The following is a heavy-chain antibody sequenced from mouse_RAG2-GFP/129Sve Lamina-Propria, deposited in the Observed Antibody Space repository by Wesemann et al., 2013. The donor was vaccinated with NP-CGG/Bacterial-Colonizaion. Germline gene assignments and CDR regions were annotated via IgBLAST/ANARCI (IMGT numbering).Heavy chain of an antibody. CDR2: IDPEDGET. CDR3: ASGYDEDYAMDY. D-gene: IGHD2-2*01. V-gene: IGHV14-2*01. J-gene: IGHJ4*01. Sequence: VQLQQPGAELVMPGASVKLSCKASGYTFTSYWMHWVKQRTEQGLEWIGRIDPEDGETKYAPKFQGKATITADTSSNTAYLQLSSLTSEDTAVYYCASGYDEDYAMDYWGQGTSVTVSS. CDR1: GYTFTSYW.